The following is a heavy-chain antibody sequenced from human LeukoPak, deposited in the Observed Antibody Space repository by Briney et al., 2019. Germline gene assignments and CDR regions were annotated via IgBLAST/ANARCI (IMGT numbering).Heavy chain of an antibody. V-gene: IGHV4-4*09. CDR1: GGSISSYY. D-gene: IGHD6-19*01. J-gene: IGHJ3*02. CDR2: IYTSGNT. Sequence: SETLSLTCTVSGGSISSYYWSWIRQPPGKGLEWIGNIYTSGNTSYNPSLKRQVAIPVDTSKNQFSLKLTSVTAADTAVYYCARPYSSGWSGAFDIWGQGTMVTVSS. CDR3: ARPYSSGWSGAFDI.